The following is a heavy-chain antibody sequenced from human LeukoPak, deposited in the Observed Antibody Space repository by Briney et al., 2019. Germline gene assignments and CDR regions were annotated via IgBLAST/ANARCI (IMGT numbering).Heavy chain of an antibody. D-gene: IGHD4-17*01. J-gene: IGHJ4*02. V-gene: IGHV3-11*01. CDR3: ARDPAYGAFDY. CDR2: ISSSGSTK. CDR1: GFTFSDYY. Sequence: GGSLRLSCAASGFTFSDYYMSWIRQAPGKGLEWVSYISSSGSTKYYADSVKGRFTISRDNAKNSLYLQMNSLRAEDTAVYYCARDPAYGAFDYWGQGTLVTVSS.